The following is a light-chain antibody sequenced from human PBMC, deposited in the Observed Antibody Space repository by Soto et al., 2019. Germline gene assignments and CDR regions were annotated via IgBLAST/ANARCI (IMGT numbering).Light chain of an antibody. Sequence: DIQMTQSPTSLSASVGDRVTITCRASQDIRNFGAWYQQKPGKAPKLLIYADSTLQSAVPSRLRGSGSGTDFTLTINSLQPEDVATYSCQKYSSVPVFGPGTKVEIK. CDR3: QKYSSVPV. CDR1: QDIRNF. CDR2: ADS. J-gene: IGKJ3*01. V-gene: IGKV1-27*01.